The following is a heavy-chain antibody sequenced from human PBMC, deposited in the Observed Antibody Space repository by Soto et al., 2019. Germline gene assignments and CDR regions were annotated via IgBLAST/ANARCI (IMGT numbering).Heavy chain of an antibody. Sequence: EVQLVESGGGLVQPGGSLRLSCAASGFTFSRYWMTWVRQAPGKGLEWVANIRQDGNEMYYVDSVMGRFTISRDNAKNSLYLQMNSLRAEDTAVYYCARDGVAAAADYWGQGTLVTVSS. J-gene: IGHJ4*02. V-gene: IGHV3-7*01. D-gene: IGHD6-13*01. CDR3: ARDGVAAAADY. CDR1: GFTFSRYW. CDR2: IRQDGNEM.